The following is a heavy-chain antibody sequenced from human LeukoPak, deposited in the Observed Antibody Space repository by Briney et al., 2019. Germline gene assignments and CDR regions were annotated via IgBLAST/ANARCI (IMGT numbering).Heavy chain of an antibody. CDR1: GYSFTSYW. D-gene: IGHD2-15*01. CDR2: IYPGDSDT. Sequence: GESLKISCKGSGYSFTSYWIGWVRQMPGKGLEWMGIIYPGDSDTRYSPSFQGQVTISADKSFSTAYLQWSSLKASDTAMYYCARSLGYCSGGSCYSFDYWGQGTLVTVSS. J-gene: IGHJ4*02. CDR3: ARSLGYCSGGSCYSFDY. V-gene: IGHV5-51*01.